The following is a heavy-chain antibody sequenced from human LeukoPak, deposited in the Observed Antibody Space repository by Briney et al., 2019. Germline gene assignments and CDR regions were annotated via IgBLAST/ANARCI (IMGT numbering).Heavy chain of an antibody. CDR3: ARDLDSGYGFGFDY. V-gene: IGHV3-48*03. CDR1: GFTFSSYE. CDR2: ISSSGSTI. Sequence: GGSLRLSCAASGFTFSSYEMNWVRQAPGKGLEWVSYISSSGSTIYYADSVKGRFTISRDNSKNTLYLQMNSLRAEDTAVYYCARDLDSGYGFGFDYWGQGTLVTVPS. D-gene: IGHD5-12*01. J-gene: IGHJ4*02.